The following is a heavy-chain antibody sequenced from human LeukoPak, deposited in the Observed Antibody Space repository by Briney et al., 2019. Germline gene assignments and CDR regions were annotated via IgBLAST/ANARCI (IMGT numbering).Heavy chain of an antibody. V-gene: IGHV4-59*01. CDR3: ARGLQWELLGAFDI. CDR2: IYYSRRT. D-gene: IGHD1-26*01. CDR1: GGSIRSYY. Sequence: SETLFLTCTVPGGSIRSYYWSWIRQPPAKGQELNGHIYYSRRTNYNPSLKSRVTISVDTSKNQFSLKLRSVTAADTAVYYCARGLQWELLGAFDIWGQGTMVTVSS. J-gene: IGHJ3*02.